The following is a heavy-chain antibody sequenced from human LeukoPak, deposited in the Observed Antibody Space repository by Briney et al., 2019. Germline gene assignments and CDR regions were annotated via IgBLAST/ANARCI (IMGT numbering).Heavy chain of an antibody. V-gene: IGHV3-30*02. D-gene: IGHD4-23*01. CDR3: AKDLYYGGNSPFDY. J-gene: IGHJ4*02. Sequence: GGSLRLSCAASGFTFSDYAMHWVRQAPGKGLEWVAVIGYDGSNKYDADSVKGRFTISRDNSKNMMYLQMNSLRAEDTAVYYCAKDLYYGGNSPFDYWGQGTLVTVSS. CDR1: GFTFSDYA. CDR2: IGYDGSNK.